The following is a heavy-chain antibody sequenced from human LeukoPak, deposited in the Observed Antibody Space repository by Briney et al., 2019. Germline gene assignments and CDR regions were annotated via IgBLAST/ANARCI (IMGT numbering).Heavy chain of an antibody. CDR2: TYNSGST. V-gene: IGHV4-59*01. CDR1: GGSISNYY. Sequence: KSSETLSLTCTVSGGSISNYYWSWIRQSPGKGLEWIGYTYNSGSTNYNLSFKSRVTISVDTSKNQFSLKLSSVTAADTAVYYCARDLTAQNWFDPWGQGTLVTVSS. J-gene: IGHJ5*02. CDR3: ARDLTAQNWFDP.